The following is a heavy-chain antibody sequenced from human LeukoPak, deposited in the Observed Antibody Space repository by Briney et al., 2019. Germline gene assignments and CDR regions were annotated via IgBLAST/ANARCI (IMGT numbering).Heavy chain of an antibody. CDR1: GYTFTSYG. J-gene: IGHJ6*02. CDR3: AREPSSSWYMTNYYYYGMDV. CDR2: ISAYNGNT. Sequence: GASVKVSCKASGYTFTSYGISWVRQAPGQGLEWMGWISAYNGNTNYAQKLQGRVTMTTDTSTSTAYMELRSLRSDDTAVYYCAREPSSSWYMTNYYYYGMDVWGQGTTVTVSS. D-gene: IGHD6-13*01. V-gene: IGHV1-18*01.